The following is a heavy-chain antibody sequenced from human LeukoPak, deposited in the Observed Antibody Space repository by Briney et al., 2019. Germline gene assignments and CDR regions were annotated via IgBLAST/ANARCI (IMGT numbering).Heavy chain of an antibody. J-gene: IGHJ4*02. CDR2: IYYRGTT. CDR3: ARYDSSGYYYFDY. D-gene: IGHD3-22*01. CDR1: GGSISSNHYY. V-gene: IGHV4-39*07. Sequence: PSETLSLTGTVSGGSISSNHYYWAWIRQPPGKGLEWIGSIYYRGTTYYNPSLKSRVTISVDTSKNQFSLKLSSVTAADTAVYYCARYDSSGYYYFDYWGQGTLVTVSS.